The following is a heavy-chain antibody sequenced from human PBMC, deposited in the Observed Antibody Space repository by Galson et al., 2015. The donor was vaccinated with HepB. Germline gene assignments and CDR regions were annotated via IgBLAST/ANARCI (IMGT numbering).Heavy chain of an antibody. CDR2: ISYLESNI. D-gene: IGHD4-17*01. Sequence: SLRLSCAASGFTFSEYGMHWVRQAPGKGLEWVAVISYLESNIYYADSVRGRFTISRDNPKNTLYLQMNSLRTEDTAVYYCAPWGSYGDYAPDYWGQGTLVAVSS. V-gene: IGHV3-30*03. CDR3: APWGSYGDYAPDY. J-gene: IGHJ4*02. CDR1: GFTFSEYG.